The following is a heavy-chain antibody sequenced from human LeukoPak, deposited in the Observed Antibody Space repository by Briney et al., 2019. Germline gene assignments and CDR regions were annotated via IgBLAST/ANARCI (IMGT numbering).Heavy chain of an antibody. Sequence: GGSLRLSCTASGFTFGDYAMSWVRQAPGKGLEWVGFIRSKAYGGTTEYAASVKGRFTISRDDSKSIAYLQMNSLKTEDTAVYYCTRGRFLEFNWGQGTLVTVSS. CDR2: IRSKAYGGTT. CDR1: GFTFGDYA. D-gene: IGHD3-3*01. CDR3: TRGRFLEFN. V-gene: IGHV3-49*04. J-gene: IGHJ4*02.